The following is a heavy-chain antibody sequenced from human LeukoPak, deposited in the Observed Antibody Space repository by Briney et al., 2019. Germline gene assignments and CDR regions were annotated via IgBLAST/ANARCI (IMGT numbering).Heavy chain of an antibody. CDR1: GGSITSYY. CDR3: ARATTAYCTGGICPNFDF. CDR2: IYYSGTT. V-gene: IGHV4-59*01. D-gene: IGHD2-8*02. Sequence: SETLSLTCTVSGGSITSYYWNWIRQPPGKGLEWIGYIYYSGTTNFNPFLKSRVTMSVDTSRNHFSLQLSSVTAADTALYYCARATTAYCTGGICPNFDFWGQGTLVTVSS. J-gene: IGHJ4*02.